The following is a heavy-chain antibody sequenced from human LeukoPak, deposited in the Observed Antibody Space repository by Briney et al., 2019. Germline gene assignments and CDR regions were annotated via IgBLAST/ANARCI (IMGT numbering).Heavy chain of an antibody. Sequence: GSGPTLVKPTETLTLTCSFSGMSPSATGVAVGWIRQPPGKAPEWLALIYWNGDKRYSPSLKSRLTISKDTSKDQVVLAMSNMDPVDTGTYYCAHSHPAIITAVNRYFDYWGQGTLVTVSS. CDR1: GMSPSATGVA. J-gene: IGHJ4*02. CDR2: IYWNGDK. V-gene: IGHV2-5*01. D-gene: IGHD3-10*01. CDR3: AHSHPAIITAVNRYFDY.